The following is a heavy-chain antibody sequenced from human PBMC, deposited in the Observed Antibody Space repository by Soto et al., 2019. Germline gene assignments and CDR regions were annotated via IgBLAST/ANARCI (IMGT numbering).Heavy chain of an antibody. V-gene: IGHV3-30*18. CDR1: GFTFSSYG. CDR3: AKDIRNVLLWFGECHY. CDR2: ISYDGSNK. D-gene: IGHD3-10*01. Sequence: QVQLVESGGGVVQPGRSLRLSCAASGFTFSSYGMHWVRQAPGKGLEWVAVISYDGSNKYYADSVKGRFTISRDNSKNTLYLQMNSLRAEDTAVYYCAKDIRNVLLWFGECHYWGQGTLVTVSS. J-gene: IGHJ4*02.